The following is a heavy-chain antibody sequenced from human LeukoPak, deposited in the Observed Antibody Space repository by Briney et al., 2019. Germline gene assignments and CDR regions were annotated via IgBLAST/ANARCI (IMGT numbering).Heavy chain of an antibody. Sequence: GGSLRLSCAASGFTFSSYWMHWVRQAPGKGLVWVSRINSDGSSTSYADSVKGRFTISRDNAKNTLYLQMNSLSAEDTAVYYCARAPFYLSSRLDYWGQGTLVTVSS. CDR1: GFTFSSYW. J-gene: IGHJ4*02. CDR2: INSDGSST. CDR3: ARAPFYLSSRLDY. V-gene: IGHV3-74*01. D-gene: IGHD6-13*01.